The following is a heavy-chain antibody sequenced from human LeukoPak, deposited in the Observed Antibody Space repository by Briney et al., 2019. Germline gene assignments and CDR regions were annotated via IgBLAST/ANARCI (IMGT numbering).Heavy chain of an antibody. D-gene: IGHD3-10*02. J-gene: IGHJ4*02. Sequence: SVKVSCKASGGTFSSYAISRVRQAPGQGLEWMGRIIPILGIANYAQKFQGRVTITADKSTSTAYMELSSLRSEDTAVYYCARENVRGVIITPADYWGQGTLVTVSS. V-gene: IGHV1-69*04. CDR3: ARENVRGVIITPADY. CDR1: GGTFSSYA. CDR2: IIPILGIA.